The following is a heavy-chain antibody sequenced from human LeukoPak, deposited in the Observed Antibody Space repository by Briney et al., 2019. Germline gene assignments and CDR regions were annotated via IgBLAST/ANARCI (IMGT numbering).Heavy chain of an antibody. D-gene: IGHD2-2*01. J-gene: IGHJ4*02. CDR3: VSFYETY. CDR1: GFTFNTYT. V-gene: IGHV3-74*01. Sequence: GGSLRLSCAASGFTFNTYTMNWVRQAPGKGLEWVSHINSDGSWTSYADSVKGRFTISKDNAKNTVYLQMNNLRAEDTAVYYCVSFYETYWGRGTLVTVSS. CDR2: INSDGSWT.